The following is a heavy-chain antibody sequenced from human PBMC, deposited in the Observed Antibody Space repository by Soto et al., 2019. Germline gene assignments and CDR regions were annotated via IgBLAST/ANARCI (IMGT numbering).Heavy chain of an antibody. CDR1: GFTVSSNY. V-gene: IGHV3-53*01. CDR3: ARARPYDSSGYYYGAFDI. D-gene: IGHD3-22*01. J-gene: IGHJ3*02. Sequence: XGSLRLSCAASGFTVSSNYMSWVRQAPGKGLEWVSVIYSGGSTYYADSVKGRFTISRDNSKNTLYLQMNSLRAEDTAVYYCARARPYDSSGYYYGAFDIWGQGSMVTVSS. CDR2: IYSGGST.